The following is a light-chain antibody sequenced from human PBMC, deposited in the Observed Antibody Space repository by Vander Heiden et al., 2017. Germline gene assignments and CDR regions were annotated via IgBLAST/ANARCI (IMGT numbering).Light chain of an antibody. V-gene: IGKV1-5*03. CDR1: QSISSW. J-gene: IGKJ1*01. CDR2: KAS. Sequence: DIQRTKSPSTLSASVGDRVTITCRASQSISSWLAWYQQKPGKAPKLLIYKASSLESGVPSRFSGSGSGTEFTLTISSLQPDDFATYYCQQYNIYSTFGQGTKVEIK. CDR3: QQYNIYST.